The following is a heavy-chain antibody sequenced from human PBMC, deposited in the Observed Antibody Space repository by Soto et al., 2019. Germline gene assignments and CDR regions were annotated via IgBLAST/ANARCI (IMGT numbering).Heavy chain of an antibody. CDR3: ARAANYDILTGYSSPFVNP. J-gene: IGHJ5*02. V-gene: IGHV1-18*01. CDR1: GYTFTSYG. CDR2: ISAYNGNT. Sequence: GASVKVSCKASGYTFTSYGISWVRQAPGQGLEWMGWISAYNGNTNYAQKLQGRVTMTTDTSTSTAYMELRSLRSDDTAVYYCARAANYDILTGYSSPFVNPWGQGTLVTVSS. D-gene: IGHD3-9*01.